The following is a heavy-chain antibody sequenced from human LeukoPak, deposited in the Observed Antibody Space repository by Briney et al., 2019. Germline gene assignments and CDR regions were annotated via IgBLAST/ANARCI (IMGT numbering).Heavy chain of an antibody. CDR2: MSPNSGNT. J-gene: IGHJ4*02. CDR3: ARGLARTSMVTRGGVRFDY. Sequence: ASVKVSCKASGYTFTSYDINWVRQATGKGREWMGWMSPNSGNTGYAQKFKGRVTMTRNTSISTANMELSSLRSEDTAVYYCARGLARTSMVTRGGVRFDYWGQGTLVTVSS. D-gene: IGHD5-18*01. V-gene: IGHV1-8*01. CDR1: GYTFTSYD.